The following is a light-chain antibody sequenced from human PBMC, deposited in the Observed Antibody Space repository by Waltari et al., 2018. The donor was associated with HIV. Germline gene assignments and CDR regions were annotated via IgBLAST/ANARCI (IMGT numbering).Light chain of an antibody. CDR1: SSDVGGYDY. Sequence: QSALTQPRSVSGSPGQSVTISCTGTSSDVGGYDYVSWYQQHPGKAPKLMIYDVSERPSGVPERFSGSKSGNTASLTISGLQAEDEADYYCSSYAGSYSVVFGGGTKLTVL. CDR3: SSYAGSYSVV. V-gene: IGLV2-11*01. J-gene: IGLJ2*01. CDR2: DVS.